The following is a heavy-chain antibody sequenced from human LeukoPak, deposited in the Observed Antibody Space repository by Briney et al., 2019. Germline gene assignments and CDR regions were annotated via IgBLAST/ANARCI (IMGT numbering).Heavy chain of an antibody. V-gene: IGHV5-51*01. CDR1: GYSFTSYW. D-gene: IGHD3-22*01. Sequence: GESLKISCKGSGYSFTSYWIGWVRQMPGKGLEWMGIIYPGDSDTRYGPSFQGQVTISADKSISTAYLQWSSLKASDTAMYYCARLNPSYYYYDSSGSGYFQHWGQGTLVTVSS. CDR2: IYPGDSDT. CDR3: ARLNPSYYYYDSSGSGYFQH. J-gene: IGHJ1*01.